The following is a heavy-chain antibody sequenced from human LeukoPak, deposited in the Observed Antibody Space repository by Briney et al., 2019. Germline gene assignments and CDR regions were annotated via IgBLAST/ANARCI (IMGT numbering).Heavy chain of an antibody. J-gene: IGHJ3*02. Sequence: GGSLRLSCAASGFTFSSYEMNWVRQAPGKGLEWVSYISSSGSTIYYADSVKGRFTISRDNAKNSLYLQMNSLRAEDTAVYYCARDPRRIIMVRGVILNDAFDIWGQGTMVTVSS. CDR2: ISSSGSTI. CDR3: ARDPRRIIMVRGVILNDAFDI. D-gene: IGHD3-10*01. CDR1: GFTFSSYE. V-gene: IGHV3-48*03.